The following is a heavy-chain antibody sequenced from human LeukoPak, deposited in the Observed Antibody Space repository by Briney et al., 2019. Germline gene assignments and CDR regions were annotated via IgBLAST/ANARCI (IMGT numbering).Heavy chain of an antibody. V-gene: IGHV3-23*01. CDR1: GFTFSNHA. J-gene: IGHJ3*02. CDR3: AKDGYCSGGSCYSVDAFDI. D-gene: IGHD2-15*01. Sequence: PGGSLRLSCAASGFTFSNHAMMWVRQAPGRGLEWVSATSGGGVSTYYTDSVKGRFTISRDNSKNTLYLQMNSLRAEDTAVYYCAKDGYCSGGSCYSVDAFDIWGQGTMVTVSS. CDR2: TSGGGVST.